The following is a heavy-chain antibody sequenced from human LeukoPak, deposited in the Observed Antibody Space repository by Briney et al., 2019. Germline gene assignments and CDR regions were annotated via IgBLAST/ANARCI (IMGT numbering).Heavy chain of an antibody. J-gene: IGHJ4*02. CDR1: GGSISSSTYY. CDR3: ARHIYDFWSGYFQPRHFDC. V-gene: IGHV4-39*01. Sequence: SETLSLTSTVSGGSISSSTYYWGWIRQPPGKGLDWIGSVYYSGITYYNPSLKSRVTMSVDTSKNHFSLKLTSVTAADTAVYYCARHIYDFWSGYFQPRHFDCWGQGTLVTVSS. D-gene: IGHD3-3*01. CDR2: VYYSGIT.